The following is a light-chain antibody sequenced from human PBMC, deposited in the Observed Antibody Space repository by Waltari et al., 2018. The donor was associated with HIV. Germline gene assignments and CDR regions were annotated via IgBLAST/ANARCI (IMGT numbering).Light chain of an antibody. CDR3: AARDDSLHGVV. CDR1: SSHVGRNY. CDR2: FHP. Sequence: SVLTPPPSAPGTPGQRVINLWPGDSSHVGRNYVPWYQQLPGEAPKLLIYFHPQRPSGVPDRFSGSKSGTPASLAISGLQSEDEADYYCAARDDSLHGVVFGGGTKVTVL. V-gene: IGLV1-44*01. J-gene: IGLJ3*02.